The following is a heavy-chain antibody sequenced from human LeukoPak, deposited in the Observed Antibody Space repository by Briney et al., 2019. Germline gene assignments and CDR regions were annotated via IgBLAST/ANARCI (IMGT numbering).Heavy chain of an antibody. V-gene: IGHV1-8*01. Sequence: GASVKVSCKASGYTFTSSDINWVRQAAGQGLEWMGWINPNSGRTGYAQKFQGRVTMTANTSISTAYMELSSLRFDDTAIYYGARGRSGLAAAGTYDYWGQGTLITVSS. CDR1: GYTFTSSD. D-gene: IGHD6-13*01. CDR3: ARGRSGLAAAGTYDY. CDR2: INPNSGRT. J-gene: IGHJ4*02.